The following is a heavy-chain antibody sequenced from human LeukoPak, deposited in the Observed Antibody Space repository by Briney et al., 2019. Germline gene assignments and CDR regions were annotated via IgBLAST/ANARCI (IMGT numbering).Heavy chain of an antibody. D-gene: IGHD1-26*01. V-gene: IGHV3-64*01. CDR1: GFTSSNYA. Sequence: GGSLRLSCAASGFTSSNYAIHWVRQAPGKGLEYVSGISSNGDRTYYANSVKGRFTISRDNSKNTLYLQMGSLRAEDMAVYYCAKGHYSGSYFFRHMFDPWGQGTLVTVSS. CDR3: AKGHYSGSYFFRHMFDP. J-gene: IGHJ5*02. CDR2: ISSNGDRT.